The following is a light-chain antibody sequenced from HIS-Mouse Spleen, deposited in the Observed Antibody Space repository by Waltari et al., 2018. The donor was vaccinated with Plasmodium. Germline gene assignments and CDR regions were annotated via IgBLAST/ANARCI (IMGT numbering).Light chain of an antibody. V-gene: IGLV2-23*01. CDR2: EGS. CDR1: SSDVGGYNY. J-gene: IGLJ1*01. CDR3: CSYAGSSTYV. Sequence: QSALTQPASVSGSPGQSITISCTRTSSDVGGYNYVSWYQQHPGKAPKLMIYEGSKRPSGVSNRFSGSKSGNTASLTISGLQAEDEADYYCCSYAGSSTYVFGTGTKVTVL.